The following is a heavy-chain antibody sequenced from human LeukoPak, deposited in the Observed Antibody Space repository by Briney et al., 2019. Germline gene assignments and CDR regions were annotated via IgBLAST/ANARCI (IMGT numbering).Heavy chain of an antibody. CDR2: INNDGSST. D-gene: IGHD2-21*01. CDR3: VRDPPGEGVDY. V-gene: IGHV3-74*01. CDR1: GFTFSSYL. Sequence: GGSLRLSCAASGFTFSSYLMHWIRQAPGKGLVWVSRINNDGSSTNYADSVKGRFTISRDNARNTVYLQMNSLRGEDTAVYYCVRDPPGEGVDYWGQGTLVAVSS. J-gene: IGHJ4*02.